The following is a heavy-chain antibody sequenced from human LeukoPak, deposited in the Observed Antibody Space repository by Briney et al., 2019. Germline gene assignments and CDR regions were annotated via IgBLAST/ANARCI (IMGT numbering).Heavy chain of an antibody. V-gene: IGHV4-61*02. CDR3: AREGEPVVVPAAKEDWFDP. CDR1: GGSISSSSYY. D-gene: IGHD2-2*01. Sequence: SETLSLTCTVSGGSISSSSYYWSWIRQPAGKGLEWIGRIYTSGSTNYNPSLKSRVTMSVDTSKNQFSLKLSSVTAADTAVYYCAREGEPVVVPAAKEDWFDPWGQGTLVTVSS. J-gene: IGHJ5*02. CDR2: IYTSGST.